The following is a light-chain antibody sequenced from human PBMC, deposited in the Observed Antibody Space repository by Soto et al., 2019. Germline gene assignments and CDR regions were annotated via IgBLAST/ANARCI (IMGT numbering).Light chain of an antibody. V-gene: IGKV2-28*01. J-gene: IGKJ3*01. CDR3: MQALQTPFT. Sequence: DLVMTQSPLSLPVTPGEPASISCRSSQSLSHSNGYNYLDWYLQKPGQSPQLLIYLGSNRASGVPDRFSVSGSGTDFTLKISRVEAEDVGVYYCMQALQTPFTFGPGTKLDIK. CDR2: LGS. CDR1: QSLSHSNGYNY.